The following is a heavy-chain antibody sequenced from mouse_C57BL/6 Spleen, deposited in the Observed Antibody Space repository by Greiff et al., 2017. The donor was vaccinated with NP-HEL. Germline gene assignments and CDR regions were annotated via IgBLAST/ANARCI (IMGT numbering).Heavy chain of an antibody. D-gene: IGHD3-2*02. V-gene: IGHV1-82*01. J-gene: IGHJ3*01. CDR2: IYPGDGDT. CDR3: AREGRSGLVAY. CDR1: GYAFSSSW. Sequence: QVQLQQSGPELVKPGASVKISCKASGYAFSSSWMNWVKQRPGKGLEWIGRIYPGDGDTNYNGKFKGKATLTADKSSSTAYMQLSSLTSEDSAVYFCAREGRSGLVAYWGQGTLVTVSA.